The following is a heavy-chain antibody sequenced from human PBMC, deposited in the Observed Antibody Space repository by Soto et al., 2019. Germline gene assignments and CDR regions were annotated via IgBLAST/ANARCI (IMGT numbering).Heavy chain of an antibody. J-gene: IGHJ6*03. Sequence: GGSLRLSCAASGFTFSNYGMGWVRQAPGKGLEWVSALSNSGGRTYYADSVKGRFTISRDNSKNTLYLQMDSLRAEDTAVYYCAKGITATIYSCMDVWGKGTTVTVSS. CDR2: LSNSGGRT. D-gene: IGHD5-12*01. V-gene: IGHV3-23*01. CDR3: AKGITATIYSCMDV. CDR1: GFTFSNYG.